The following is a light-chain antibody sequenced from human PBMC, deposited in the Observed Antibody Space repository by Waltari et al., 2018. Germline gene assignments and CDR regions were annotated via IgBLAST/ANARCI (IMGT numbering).Light chain of an antibody. CDR1: QGISTW. CDR3: QQGNSFPRA. V-gene: IGKV1-12*01. CDR2: DTS. Sequence: IQMTQSPSSVSASVGDRVSITCRASQGISTWLAWYQQKPGQAPQLLIYDTSTLQTGVSSRFSGSGSGTEFTLSISNLQPEDFAIYYCQQGNSFPRAFGQGTKLEIK. J-gene: IGKJ2*01.